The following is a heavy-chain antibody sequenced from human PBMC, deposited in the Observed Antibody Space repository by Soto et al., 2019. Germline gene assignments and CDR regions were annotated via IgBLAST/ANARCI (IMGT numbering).Heavy chain of an antibody. CDR3: ARVPFAEIAARLYYLGD. J-gene: IGHJ4*02. V-gene: IGHV3-33*01. CDR2: IWYDGSNK. D-gene: IGHD6-6*01. CDR1: GFTFSSYG. Sequence: PGGSLRLSCAASGFTFSSYGMHWVRQAPGKGLEWVAVIWYDGSNKYYADSVKGRFTISRDNSKNTLYLQMNSLRAEDTAVYYCARVPFAEIAARLYYLGDWGQGSLVTVSS.